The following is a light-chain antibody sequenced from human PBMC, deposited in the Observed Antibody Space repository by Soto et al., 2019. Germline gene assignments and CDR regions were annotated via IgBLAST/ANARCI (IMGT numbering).Light chain of an antibody. CDR1: RTISSW. J-gene: IGKJ1*01. V-gene: IGKV1-5*01. CDR3: QQYDSYSWT. Sequence: DIQMTQSPSTLSASVGDRVTITCRASRTISSWLAWYQQLPGKAPKLLIYDAYTLETGVPSRFSGSGSGTDFTLTISSLQADDFAAYYCQQYDSYSWTFGQGTKV. CDR2: DAY.